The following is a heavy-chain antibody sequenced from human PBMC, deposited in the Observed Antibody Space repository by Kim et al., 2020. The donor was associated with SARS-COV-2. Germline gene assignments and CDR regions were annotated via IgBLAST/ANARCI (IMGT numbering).Heavy chain of an antibody. Sequence: SETLSLTCTVSGGSISSSSYYWGWIRQPPGKGLEWIGSIYYSGSTYYNPSLKSRVTIPVDTSKNQFSLKLSSVTAADTAVYYCARLPSMVQGVITIYWFDPWGQGTLVTVSS. V-gene: IGHV4-39*01. D-gene: IGHD3-10*01. CDR3: ARLPSMVQGVITIYWFDP. CDR2: IYYSGST. CDR1: GGSISSSSYY. J-gene: IGHJ5*02.